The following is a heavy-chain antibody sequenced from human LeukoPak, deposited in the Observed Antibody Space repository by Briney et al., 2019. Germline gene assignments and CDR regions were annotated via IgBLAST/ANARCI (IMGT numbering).Heavy chain of an antibody. CDR3: AREGKSMVRGVPIDY. CDR1: GYTFTGYY. J-gene: IGHJ4*02. CDR2: INPNSGGT. V-gene: IGHV1-2*02. D-gene: IGHD3-10*01. Sequence: GAAVKVSCKASGYTFTGYYMHWVRQAPGQGLEWMGWINPNSGGTNYAQKFQGRVTMTRDTSISTAYMELSRLRSDDTAVYYCAREGKSMVRGVPIDYWGQGTLVTV.